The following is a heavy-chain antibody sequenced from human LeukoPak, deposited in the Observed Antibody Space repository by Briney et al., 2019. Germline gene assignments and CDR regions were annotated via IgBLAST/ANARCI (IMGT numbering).Heavy chain of an antibody. Sequence: SETLSLTCTVSGGSISSSSYYWGWIRQPPGKGLEWIGSMYYSGSTYYNPSLKTRVTISVDTSKNQFSLKLSSVTAADTAVYYCARRYCSSTSCYSTGWLPTTREYAFDIWGQGTMVTVSS. J-gene: IGHJ3*02. CDR1: GGSISSSSYY. D-gene: IGHD2-2*02. V-gene: IGHV4-39*01. CDR3: ARRYCSSTSCYSTGWLPTTREYAFDI. CDR2: MYYSGST.